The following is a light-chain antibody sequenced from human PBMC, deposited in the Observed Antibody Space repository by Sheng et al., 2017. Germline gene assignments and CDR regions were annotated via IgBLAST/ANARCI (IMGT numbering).Light chain of an antibody. CDR1: NIENKA. J-gene: IGLJ2*01. CDR2: DDT. CDR3: QAWDSSTAV. V-gene: IGLV3-21*01. Sequence: SYELTQPPSVSVAPGKTARITCDGNNIENKAMHWYQQRPGQAPVLVVYDDTDRPSGIPERFSGSNSGNTATLTISGTQAMDEADYYCQAWDSSTAVFGGGTKLTVL.